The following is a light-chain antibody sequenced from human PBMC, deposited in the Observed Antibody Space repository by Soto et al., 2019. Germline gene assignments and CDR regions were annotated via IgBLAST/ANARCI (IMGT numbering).Light chain of an antibody. Sequence: DIQLTQSPSTLSASVGDRVTITCQASQNINYWLAWYQQKLGSPPKLLIYDSSNLGRGVPSRFSGGGSWTHFTFHISSLRPDDVATYYCRHYSGPRNFGQGTKVEI. V-gene: IGKV1-5*01. CDR2: DSS. CDR3: RHYSGPRN. J-gene: IGKJ1*01. CDR1: QNINYW.